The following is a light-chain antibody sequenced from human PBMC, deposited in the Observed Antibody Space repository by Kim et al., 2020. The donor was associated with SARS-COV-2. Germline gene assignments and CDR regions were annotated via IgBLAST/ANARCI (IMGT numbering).Light chain of an antibody. J-gene: IGLJ2*01. V-gene: IGLV2-14*03. CDR2: GVS. CDR1: SSDFGGFDH. CDR3: SSYTTRSTPL. Sequence: QSALTQPASVSGSPGQSITISCTGTSSDFGGFDHVTWYQHHPGKAPKLMIYGVSSRTSGTSNRFSGSKSGNTASLTISGLQAEDEADYYCSSYTTRSTPLFGGGTQLTVL.